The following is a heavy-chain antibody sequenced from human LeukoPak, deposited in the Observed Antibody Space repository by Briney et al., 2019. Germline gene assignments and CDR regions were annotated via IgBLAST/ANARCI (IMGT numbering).Heavy chain of an antibody. V-gene: IGHV4-61*01. D-gene: IGHD4-11*01. Sequence: SETLSLTCTVSGGSVSSGSYYWSWIRQPPGKGLEWIGYIYYSGSTNYNPSLKSRTTISVDTSKNQFSLRLSSVTAADTAVYYCARGKNYGNYEYFDYWGQGTLVTVSS. CDR2: IYYSGST. CDR3: ARGKNYGNYEYFDY. CDR1: GGSVSSGSYY. J-gene: IGHJ4*02.